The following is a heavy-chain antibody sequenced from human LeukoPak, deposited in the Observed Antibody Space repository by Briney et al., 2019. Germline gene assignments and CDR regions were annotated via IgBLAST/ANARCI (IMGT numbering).Heavy chain of an antibody. Sequence: SETLSLTCTVSGGSISTYYWSWIRQPPGKGLEWIGYIYHSGSTNYNPSLKSRVTISVDTSQNQFYLKLSSVTAADTAVYYCARDAFYYYGSGYHYYYYYMDVWGKGTTVTISS. CDR3: ARDAFYYYGSGYHYYYYYMDV. D-gene: IGHD3-10*01. CDR1: GGSISTYY. J-gene: IGHJ6*03. V-gene: IGHV4-59*12. CDR2: IYHSGST.